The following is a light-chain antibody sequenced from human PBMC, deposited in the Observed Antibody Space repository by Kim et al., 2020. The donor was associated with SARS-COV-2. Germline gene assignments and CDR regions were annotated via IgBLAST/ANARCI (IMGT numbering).Light chain of an antibody. CDR2: EAS. CDR3: QQYNGSPGLT. Sequence: DIQMTQSPSILSVSVGDRVTITCRASQSIGTWLAWYQQKPGKAPRLLIYEASNLDSGVPSRFSGSGSGTEFTLTISSLQTDDLATYYCQQYNGSPGLTFGGGTKVDIK. CDR1: QSIGTW. V-gene: IGKV1-5*03. J-gene: IGKJ4*01.